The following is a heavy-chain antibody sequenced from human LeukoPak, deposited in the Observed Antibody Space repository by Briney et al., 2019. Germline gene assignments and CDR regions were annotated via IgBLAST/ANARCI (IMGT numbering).Heavy chain of an antibody. J-gene: IGHJ6*02. D-gene: IGHD3-3*01. CDR1: GFTFSSYA. CDR3: ARDDSYYDFWSGYYTPPYYGMDV. Sequence: GGSLRLSCAASGFTFSSYAMHWVRQAPGKGLEWVAVISYDGSNKYYADSVKGRFTISRDNAKNSLYLQMNSLRAEDTAVYYCARDDSYYDFWSGYYTPPYYGMDVWGQGTTVTVSS. CDR2: ISYDGSNK. V-gene: IGHV3-30-3*01.